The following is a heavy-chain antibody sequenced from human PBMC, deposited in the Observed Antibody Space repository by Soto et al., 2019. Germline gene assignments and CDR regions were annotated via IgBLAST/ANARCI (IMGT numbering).Heavy chain of an antibody. Sequence: GGSLRLSCAASGFTFSDYYMSWTRQAPGKGLEWVSYISSSGSTIYYADSVKDRFTISRDNAKNSLYLQMNSLRAEDTAVYYFARDRFWSGYYAFDIWGQGTMVTVSS. CDR1: GFTFSDYY. CDR3: ARDRFWSGYYAFDI. CDR2: ISSSGSTI. J-gene: IGHJ3*02. D-gene: IGHD3-3*01. V-gene: IGHV3-11*01.